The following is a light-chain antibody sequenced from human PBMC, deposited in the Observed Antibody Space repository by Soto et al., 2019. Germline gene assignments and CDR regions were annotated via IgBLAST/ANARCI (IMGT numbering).Light chain of an antibody. J-gene: IGLJ2*01. CDR1: SSDVGGYNY. CDR2: DVS. CDR3: SSYTSSSTRV. Sequence: QSVLTQPASVSGSPGQSITISCTGTSSDVGGYNYVSWYQQHPGKAPKLMIYDVSNRPSGVSNRFSGSKSGNTASLTISGLQAEDETDHYCSSYTSSSTRVFGGGTKVTVL. V-gene: IGLV2-14*01.